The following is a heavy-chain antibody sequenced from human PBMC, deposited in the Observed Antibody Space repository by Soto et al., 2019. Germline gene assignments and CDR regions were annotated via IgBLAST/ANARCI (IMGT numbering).Heavy chain of an antibody. Sequence: ASVKVSCKASGGTFSSYAISWVRQAPGQGLEWMGGIIPIFGTANYAQKFQGRVTITADESTSTAYMELSSLRSEDTAVYYCARDSFFSPGSNLPYYYYYGMDVWGQGTTVTVSS. J-gene: IGHJ6*02. CDR2: IIPIFGTA. CDR3: ARDSFFSPGSNLPYYYYYGMDV. CDR1: GGTFSSYA. D-gene: IGHD1-26*01. V-gene: IGHV1-69*13.